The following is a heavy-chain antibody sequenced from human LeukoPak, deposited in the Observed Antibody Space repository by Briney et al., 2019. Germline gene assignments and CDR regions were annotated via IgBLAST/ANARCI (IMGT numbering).Heavy chain of an antibody. V-gene: IGHV1-69*13. Sequence: SVKDSCKASGGTFSSYAISWVRQAPGQGLEWMGGIIPIFGTANYAQKFQGRVTITADESTSTAYMELSSLRSEDTAVYYCARPRRDRYNPEGAFDIWGQGTMVTVSS. CDR3: ARPRRDRYNPEGAFDI. CDR1: GGTFSSYA. D-gene: IGHD5-24*01. J-gene: IGHJ3*02. CDR2: IIPIFGTA.